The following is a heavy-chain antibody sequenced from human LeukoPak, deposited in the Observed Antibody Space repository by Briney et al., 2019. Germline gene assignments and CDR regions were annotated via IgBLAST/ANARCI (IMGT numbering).Heavy chain of an antibody. CDR1: GFTFSSYW. CDR2: IKQDGSEK. CDR3: ARDAIGDDYGVFDY. V-gene: IGHV3-7*01. D-gene: IGHD4-17*01. J-gene: IGHJ4*02. Sequence: GGSLRLSCAASGFTFSSYWMSWVRRAPGKGLEWVANIKQDGSEKYYVDSVKGRFTISRDNAKNSLYLQMNSLRAEDTAVYYCARDAIGDDYGVFDYWGQGTLVTVSS.